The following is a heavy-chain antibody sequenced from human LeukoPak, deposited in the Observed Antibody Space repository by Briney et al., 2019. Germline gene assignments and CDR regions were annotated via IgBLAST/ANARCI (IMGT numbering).Heavy chain of an antibody. D-gene: IGHD6-13*01. J-gene: IGHJ4*02. CDR2: ISSSSSYI. Sequence: GGSLRLSCAASGFTFSSYSMNWVRQAPGKGLEWVSSISSSSSYIYYADSVKGRFTISRDNAKNSLYLQMNGLRAEDTAVYYCARIPIAAAVDYWGQGTLVTVSS. CDR3: ARIPIAAAVDY. CDR1: GFTFSSYS. V-gene: IGHV3-21*01.